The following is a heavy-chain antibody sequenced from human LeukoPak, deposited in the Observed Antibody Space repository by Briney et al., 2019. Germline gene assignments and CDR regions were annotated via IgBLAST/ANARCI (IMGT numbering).Heavy chain of an antibody. Sequence: GGSLRXSCXAXXXXFSDYYMSWIRQAPGKGLDWGSYISRNGSTIYYADSVKGRFTISRDNAKNSVYLKMNSLRAEDTAVYYCARDKYYGSGELDYWGQGTLVTVSS. CDR2: ISRNGSTI. V-gene: IGHV3-11*01. CDR1: XXXFSDYY. J-gene: IGHJ4*02. CDR3: ARDKYYGSGELDY. D-gene: IGHD3-10*01.